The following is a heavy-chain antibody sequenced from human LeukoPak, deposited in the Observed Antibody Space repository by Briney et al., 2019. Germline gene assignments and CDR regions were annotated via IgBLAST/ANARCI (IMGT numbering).Heavy chain of an antibody. V-gene: IGHV1-69*06. CDR1: GGTFSSYA. CDR2: TIPIFGTA. Sequence: SVKVSCKASGGTFSSYAISWVRQAPGQGFEWMGGTIPIFGTANYAQKFQGRVTITADKSTSTAYMELSSLRSEDTAVYYCASRTSNANYYFDYWGQGTLVTVSS. D-gene: IGHD2-2*01. J-gene: IGHJ4*02. CDR3: ASRTSNANYYFDY.